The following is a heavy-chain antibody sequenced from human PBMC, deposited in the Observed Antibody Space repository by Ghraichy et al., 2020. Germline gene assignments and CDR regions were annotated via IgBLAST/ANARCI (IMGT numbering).Heavy chain of an antibody. V-gene: IGHV3-23*01. CDR3: AKGSSTVIMVYPIDS. J-gene: IGHJ4*02. Sequence: GESLNISCSASGFTFSMYAMSWVRQAPGKGLEWVSGIGGSGRDIYYTGSVKGRFTISRDNSKNTLYLEMNGLRAEDTAVYYCAKGSSTVIMVYPIDSWGQGTLVTVAS. D-gene: IGHD2-8*01. CDR2: IGGSGRDI. CDR1: GFTFSMYA.